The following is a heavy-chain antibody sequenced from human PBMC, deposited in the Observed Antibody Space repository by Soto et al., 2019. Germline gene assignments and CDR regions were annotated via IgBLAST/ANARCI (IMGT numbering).Heavy chain of an antibody. Sequence: VPLVESGGGLVQPGGSLKLSCAASGFSFSGSAMHWVRQASGKGLEWLGHIRSKANSYATAYTESVKGRFTISRDDSKNTAYLQMNSLKTEDTAVYYCTRLGSFNYWGQGTLVTVSS. J-gene: IGHJ4*02. CDR1: GFSFSGSA. CDR3: TRLGSFNY. CDR2: IRSKANSYAT. V-gene: IGHV3-73*02.